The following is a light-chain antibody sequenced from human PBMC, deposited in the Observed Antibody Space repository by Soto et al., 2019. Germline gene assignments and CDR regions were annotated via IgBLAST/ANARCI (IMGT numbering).Light chain of an antibody. J-gene: IGKJ1*01. CDR1: QSVGDY. CDR2: GAS. CDR3: QQYHSRPPRT. Sequence: TVLTQSPATLSLSPGERATLSCRASQSVGDYLAWYQQKPGQAPRLLIYGASSRATGIPDRFSGSGSGTDFTLTISSLQSEDFAVYYCQQYHSRPPRTFGQGTKVDIK. V-gene: IGKV3D-15*01.